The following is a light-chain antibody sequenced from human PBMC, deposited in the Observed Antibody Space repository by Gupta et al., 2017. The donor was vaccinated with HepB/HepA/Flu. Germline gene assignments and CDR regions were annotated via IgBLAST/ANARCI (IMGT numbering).Light chain of an antibody. CDR3: SADAGSNNFL. J-gene: IGLJ2*01. Sequence: QSALTQPPSASGSSGQSVTISCTGTSSDVGGYNSVSWYQQHPGKAPRLMIYEVNKRPSGVPDRFSGSKSGNTASLTVSGRQAEDEAYYHCSADAGSNNFLFGGGTKLTVL. CDR2: EVN. V-gene: IGLV2-8*01. CDR1: SSDVGGYNS.